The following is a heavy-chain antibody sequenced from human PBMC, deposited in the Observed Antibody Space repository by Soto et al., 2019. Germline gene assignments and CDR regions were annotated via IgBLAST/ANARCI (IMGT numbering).Heavy chain of an antibody. D-gene: IGHD3-3*01. V-gene: IGHV3-7*01. CDR3: ARVSGENDFWSGYYGNHYDMDV. CDR1: GFIFSTYW. CDR2: IQQDGSEK. Sequence: EVQLVESGGGLVQPGGSLRLSCAASGFIFSTYWMTWVRQAPGQGLEWVANIQQDGSEKNYVDSVKGRFTISRDNAKNSLYLQMNSLRVEDTAVYYCARVSGENDFWSGYYGNHYDMDVWGQGTTVTVSS. J-gene: IGHJ6*02.